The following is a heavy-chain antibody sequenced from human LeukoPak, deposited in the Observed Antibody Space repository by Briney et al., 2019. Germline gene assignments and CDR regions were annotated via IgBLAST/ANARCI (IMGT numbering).Heavy chain of an antibody. CDR1: GYSFTSYW. Sequence: RGESLKISCKGSGYSFTSYWIGWVRQMPGKGLEWMGIIYPGDSDTRYSPSFQGQVTISADKSISTAYLQWSSLKASDTATYYRAKHGEYYSSGWYQPGTYGMDVWGQGTTVTVSS. V-gene: IGHV5-51*01. CDR3: AKHGEYYSSGWYQPGTYGMDV. D-gene: IGHD6-19*01. CDR2: IYPGDSDT. J-gene: IGHJ6*02.